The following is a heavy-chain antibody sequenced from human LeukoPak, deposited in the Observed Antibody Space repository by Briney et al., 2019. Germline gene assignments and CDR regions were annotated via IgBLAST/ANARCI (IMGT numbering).Heavy chain of an antibody. J-gene: IGHJ6*03. CDR2: INPDSGGT. Sequence: GASVKVSCKASGYTFTDYYLHWVRQAPGQGLQWMGRINPDSGGTNYAQNFQGRVTLTRDTSISTAYMELSSLRSDDTAVYYCARQGDCRRGACNYCYYMDVWGKGTTVTVSS. CDR1: GYTFTDYY. D-gene: IGHD2-15*01. V-gene: IGHV1-2*06. CDR3: ARQGDCRRGACNYCYYMDV.